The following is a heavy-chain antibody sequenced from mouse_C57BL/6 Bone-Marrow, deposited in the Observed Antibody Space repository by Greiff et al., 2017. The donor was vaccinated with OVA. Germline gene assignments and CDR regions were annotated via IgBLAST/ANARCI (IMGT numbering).Heavy chain of an antibody. J-gene: IGHJ3*01. CDR3: ARAKKAQVAWFAY. CDR2: IDPSDSYT. Sequence: QVQLQQSGAELVMPGASVKLSCKASGYTFTSYWMHWVKQRPGQGLEWIGEIDPSDSYTNYNQKFKGKSTLTVDKSSSTAYMQLSSLTSEDSAVYYCARAKKAQVAWFAYWGQGTLVTVSA. D-gene: IGHD3-2*02. CDR1: GYTFTSYW. V-gene: IGHV1-69*01.